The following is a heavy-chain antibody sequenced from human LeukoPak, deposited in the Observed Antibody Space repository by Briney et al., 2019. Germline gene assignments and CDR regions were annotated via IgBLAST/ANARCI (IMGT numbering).Heavy chain of an antibody. V-gene: IGHV3-66*01. J-gene: IGHJ5*02. CDR2: IYSGGST. CDR1: GFTVSSNY. CDR3: ARGPYGDYVGWFDP. D-gene: IGHD4-17*01. Sequence: PGGSLRLSCAASGFTVSSNYMSWVRQAPGKGLEWVSVIYSGGSTYYADSVKGRFTISRDNSKNTLYLQMNSLRAEDTAVYYCARGPYGDYVGWFDPWGQGTLVTVSS.